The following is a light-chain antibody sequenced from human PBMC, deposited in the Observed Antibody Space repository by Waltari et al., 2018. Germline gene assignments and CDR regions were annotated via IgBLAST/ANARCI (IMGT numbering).Light chain of an antibody. V-gene: IGLV2-14*03. CDR3: GSHTSSNTLI. CDR1: TSHVGAYSS. Sequence: QSALTQPASVSGSPGQSITISCTGTTSHVGAYSSVSWYQQHPGKAPKLMIYDVNYRPSGVSDRFSGSKSGNTASLTISGLQAQDEADYYCGSHTSSNTLIFGGGTKLTVL. J-gene: IGLJ2*01. CDR2: DVN.